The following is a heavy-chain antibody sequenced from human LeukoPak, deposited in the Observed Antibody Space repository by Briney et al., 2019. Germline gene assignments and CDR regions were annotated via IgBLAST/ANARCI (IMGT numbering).Heavy chain of an antibody. Sequence: ASVKVSCKASGYTFTYYHMHWVRQAPGQGLEWMGRIKPHNGDTDCAQRFQDRVTLTRDTSIRTAYMELSSLRSDDTAVYYCARDPYVAGDHWGQGTLVTVSS. D-gene: IGHD3-16*01. CDR3: ARDPYVAGDH. V-gene: IGHV1-2*06. CDR1: GYTFTYYH. J-gene: IGHJ4*02. CDR2: IKPHNGDT.